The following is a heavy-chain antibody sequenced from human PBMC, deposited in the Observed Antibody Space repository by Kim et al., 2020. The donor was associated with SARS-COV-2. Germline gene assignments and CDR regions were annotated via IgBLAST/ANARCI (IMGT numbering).Heavy chain of an antibody. CDR2: ST. J-gene: IGHJ6*02. Sequence: STTYNPAPKSRVTISVDTSKNQFSLRLSSVTAADTAVYYCARSLLYGMDVWGQGTTVTVSS. V-gene: IGHV4-4*09. CDR3: ARSLLYGMDV.